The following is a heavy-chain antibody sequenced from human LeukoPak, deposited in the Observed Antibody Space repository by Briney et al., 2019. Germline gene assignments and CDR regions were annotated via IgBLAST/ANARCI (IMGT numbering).Heavy chain of an antibody. CDR3: ARGGDDSSGYYPLDY. CDR1: GCTFSSYW. D-gene: IGHD3-22*01. V-gene: IGHV3-74*01. CDR2: INSDGSST. Sequence: AGSLRLSCAASGCTFSSYWMHWVRQAPGKGLVWVSRINSDGSSTSYADSVKGRFTISRDNAKNTLYLPMHSLRAEDTAVYYCARGGDDSSGYYPLDYWGQGTLVTVSS. J-gene: IGHJ4*02.